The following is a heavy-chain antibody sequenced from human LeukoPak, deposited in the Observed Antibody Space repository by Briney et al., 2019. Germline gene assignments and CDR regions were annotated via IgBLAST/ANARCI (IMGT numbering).Heavy chain of an antibody. V-gene: IGHV3-30*18. CDR1: GFTFSSYG. J-gene: IGHJ4*02. Sequence: PGRSLRLSCAASGFTFSSYGMHWVRQAPGKGLEWVAVISYDGSNKYYADSVKGRFTISRDNSKNTLYQQMNSLRAEDTAVYYCAKDGRMMTTSYFDYWGQGTLVTVSS. CDR2: ISYDGSNK. CDR3: AKDGRMMTTSYFDY. D-gene: IGHD4-11*01.